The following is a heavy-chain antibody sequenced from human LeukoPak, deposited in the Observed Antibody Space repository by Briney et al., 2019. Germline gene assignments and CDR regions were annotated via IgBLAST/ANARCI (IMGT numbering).Heavy chain of an antibody. V-gene: IGHV4-59*12. J-gene: IGHJ4*02. D-gene: IGHD3-3*01. Sequence: SETLSLTCSVSGGSIGTSHWSWIRQPPGKALEWIGYMHYSGTTNYNPSLRSRVTISADTSKNQFSLKLTSVTAADTAVYYCARANPSYDFWSGYYPFDYWGQGTLVTVSS. CDR1: GGSIGTSH. CDR2: MHYSGTT. CDR3: ARANPSYDFWSGYYPFDY.